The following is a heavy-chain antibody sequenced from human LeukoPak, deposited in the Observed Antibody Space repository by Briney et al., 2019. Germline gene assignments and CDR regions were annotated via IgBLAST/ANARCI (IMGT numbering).Heavy chain of an antibody. V-gene: IGHV3-53*01. CDR3: AKVGSDY. J-gene: IGHJ4*02. CDR1: GFTFSDYY. D-gene: IGHD1-26*01. CDR2: IYSGGST. Sequence: PGGSLRLSCAASGFTFSDYYMSWVRQAPGKGLEWVSVIYSGGSTYYADSVKGRFTISRDNSKNTLYLQMNSLRAEDTAVYYCAKVGSDYWGQGTLVTVSS.